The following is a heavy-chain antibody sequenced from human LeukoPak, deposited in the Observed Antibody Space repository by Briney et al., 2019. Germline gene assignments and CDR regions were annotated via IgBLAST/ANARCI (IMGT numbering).Heavy chain of an antibody. Sequence: GGSLRLSCAASGFTFSSYWMSWVRQAPGKGLEWVANIKQDGSEKYYVDSVKGRFTISRDNAKNSLYLQMNSLRAEDTAVYYCSRDLFWSGYYFYYYYYYYMDVWGKGTTVTVSS. J-gene: IGHJ6*03. V-gene: IGHV3-7*01. CDR2: IKQDGSEK. CDR3: SRDLFWSGYYFYYYYYYYMDV. D-gene: IGHD3-3*01. CDR1: GFTFSSYW.